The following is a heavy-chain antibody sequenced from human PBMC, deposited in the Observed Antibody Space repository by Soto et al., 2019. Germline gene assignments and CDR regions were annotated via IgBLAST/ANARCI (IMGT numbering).Heavy chain of an antibody. D-gene: IGHD3-22*01. CDR1: GFTFGDYA. V-gene: IGHV3-49*04. CDR2: IRSKAYGGTT. Sequence: PGGSLRLSCTASGFTFGDYAMSWVRQAPGKGLEWVGFIRSKAYGGTTEYAASVKGRFTISRDDSKSIAYLQLNSLKTEDTAVYYCTREYDSSGYRGYYFDYWGQGTLVTVSS. J-gene: IGHJ4*02. CDR3: TREYDSSGYRGYYFDY.